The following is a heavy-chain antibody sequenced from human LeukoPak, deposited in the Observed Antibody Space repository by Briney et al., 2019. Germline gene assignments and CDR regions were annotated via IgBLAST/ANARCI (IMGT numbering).Heavy chain of an antibody. Sequence: GGSLRLSCAASGFTFSSYGMHWVRQAPGKGLEWVAVIWYDGSNKYYADSVEGRFTISRDNSKNTLYLQMNSLRAEDTAVYYCARQPSQLGSFDYWGQGTLVTVSS. CDR1: GFTFSSYG. CDR3: ARQPSQLGSFDY. J-gene: IGHJ4*02. CDR2: IWYDGSNK. V-gene: IGHV3-33*01. D-gene: IGHD7-27*01.